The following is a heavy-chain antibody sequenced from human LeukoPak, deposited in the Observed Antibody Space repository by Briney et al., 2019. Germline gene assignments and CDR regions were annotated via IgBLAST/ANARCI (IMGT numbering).Heavy chain of an antibody. V-gene: IGHV4-34*11. D-gene: IGHD3-22*01. CDR3: ARDRSPEGYYDSSHWDYYHGMDV. CDR2: IYYSGST. CDR1: GGSFSGYY. Sequence: SETLSLTCAVYGGSFSGYYWSWIRQPPGKGLEWIGYIYYSGSTNYGPSLKSRVTISVDTSKNQFSLNLSSVTAADTAMYYCARDRSPEGYYDSSHWDYYHGMDVWGQGTTVTVSS. J-gene: IGHJ6*02.